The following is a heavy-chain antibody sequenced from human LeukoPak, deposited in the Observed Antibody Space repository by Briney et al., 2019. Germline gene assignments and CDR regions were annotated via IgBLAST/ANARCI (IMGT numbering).Heavy chain of an antibody. J-gene: IGHJ3*02. D-gene: IGHD6-13*01. CDR1: EFTFSSYE. V-gene: IGHV3-48*03. CDR3: ARERRGYTTSWYNAFDI. CDR2: ISSTGNNI. Sequence: RGGPLRLSCAASEFTFSSYEMNWVRQAPGKGLEWVSYISSTGNNIYYADSVKGRFTISRDNARNSLYLQMNSLRAEDTAVYYCARERRGYTTSWYNAFDIWGQGTMVTVSS.